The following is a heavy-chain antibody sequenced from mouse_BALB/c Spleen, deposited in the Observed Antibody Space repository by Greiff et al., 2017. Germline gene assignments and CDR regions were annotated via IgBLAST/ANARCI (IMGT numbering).Heavy chain of an antibody. CDR3: ARNTYGSSYEYFDY. Sequence: VQLQQSGAELVKPGASVKLSCKASGYTFTSYWMHWVKQRPGQGLEWIGEIDPSDSYTNYNQKFKGKATLTVDKSSSTAYMQLSSLTSEDSAVYYCARNTYGSSYEYFDYWGQGTTLTVSS. CDR1: GYTFTSYW. CDR2: IDPSDSYT. D-gene: IGHD1-1*01. V-gene: IGHV1-69*02. J-gene: IGHJ2*01.